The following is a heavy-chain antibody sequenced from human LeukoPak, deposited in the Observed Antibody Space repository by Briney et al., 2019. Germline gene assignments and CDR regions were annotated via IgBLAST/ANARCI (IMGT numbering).Heavy chain of an antibody. J-gene: IGHJ4*02. D-gene: IGHD6-19*01. V-gene: IGHV4-39*07. CDR1: GDSISSSSYY. CDR2: IYHSGST. CDR3: ARVRGYSSGWYDEYLDY. Sequence: SETLSLTCTVSGDSISSSSYYWGWLRQPPRKGLEWIGSIYHSGSTYYNPSLKSRVTISEDMSKNQFSLKLSSVTAADTAVYYCARVRGYSSGWYDEYLDYWGQGTLVTVSS.